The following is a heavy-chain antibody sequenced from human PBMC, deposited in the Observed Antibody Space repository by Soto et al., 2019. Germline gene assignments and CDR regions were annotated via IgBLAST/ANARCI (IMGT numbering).Heavy chain of an antibody. CDR2: ISYDGSNK. Sequence: QVQLVESGGGVVQPGRSLRLSCAASGFTFSSYAMHWVCQAPGKGLEWVAVISYDGSNKYYADSVKGRFTISRDNSKNTLYLQMNSLRAEDTAVYYCAFRDIVVVVADQPDYWGQGTLVTVSS. D-gene: IGHD2-15*01. V-gene: IGHV3-30-3*01. J-gene: IGHJ4*02. CDR3: AFRDIVVVVADQPDY. CDR1: GFTFSSYA.